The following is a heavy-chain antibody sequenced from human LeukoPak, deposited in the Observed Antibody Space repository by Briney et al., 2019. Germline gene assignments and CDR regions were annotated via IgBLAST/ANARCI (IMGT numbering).Heavy chain of an antibody. J-gene: IGHJ5*02. CDR2: INPSGGST. V-gene: IGHV1-46*01. D-gene: IGHD2-15*01. CDR1: GYTFTSYY. Sequence: ASVKVSCKASGYTFTSYYMHWVRQAPGQGLEWMGIINPSGGSTSYAQKFQGRVTMTRDMSTSTVYMELSSLRSEDTAVYYCARVPNCSGGSCYLGVDWFDPWGQGTLVTVSS. CDR3: ARVPNCSGGSCYLGVDWFDP.